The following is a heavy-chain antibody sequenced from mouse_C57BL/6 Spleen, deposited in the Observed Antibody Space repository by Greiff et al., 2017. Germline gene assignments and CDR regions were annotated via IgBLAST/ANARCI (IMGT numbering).Heavy chain of an antibody. Sequence: QVQLQQPGAELVKPGASVKMSCKASGYTFTSYWITWVKPRPGQGLEWIGDIYPGSGSTNYNEKFKSKATLTVDTSSSTAYMQLSSLTSEDSAVYYCARSGEPGLLRWYFDVWGTGTTVTVSS. CDR3: ARSGEPGLLRWYFDV. CDR1: GYTFTSYW. CDR2: IYPGSGST. V-gene: IGHV1-55*01. D-gene: IGHD2-3*01. J-gene: IGHJ1*03.